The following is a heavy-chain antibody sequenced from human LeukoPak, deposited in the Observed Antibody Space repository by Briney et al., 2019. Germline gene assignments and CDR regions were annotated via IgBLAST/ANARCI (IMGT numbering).Heavy chain of an antibody. CDR3: ARCGRGSGTTSEYYYYMDV. D-gene: IGHD3-10*01. V-gene: IGHV4-39*07. CDR1: GGSISSGTYF. CDR2: VSYSGGT. Sequence: SETLSLTCTVSGGSISSGTYFWGWIRQPPGNGLEWIGSVSYSGGTYYNPSLRSRVTISRDTSKNQFSLNLNSVTAADTAVYYCARCGRGSGTTSEYYYYMDVWGKGTTVTVSS. J-gene: IGHJ6*03.